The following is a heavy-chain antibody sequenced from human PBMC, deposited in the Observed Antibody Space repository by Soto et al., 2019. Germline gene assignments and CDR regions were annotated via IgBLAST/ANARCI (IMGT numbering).Heavy chain of an antibody. CDR3: ARDQWELLLVEFRVRWQYAFDI. J-gene: IGHJ3*02. CDR2: IYHSGST. CDR1: GYSISSGYY. D-gene: IGHD1-26*01. V-gene: IGHV4-38-2*02. Sequence: KASETMSLTCAVSGYSISSGYYCGWIRQPTGKGLEWIGSIYHSGSTYYNPSLKSRVTISVDTSKNQFSLKLSSVTAADTAVYYCARDQWELLLVEFRVRWQYAFDIWGQGTMVTVS.